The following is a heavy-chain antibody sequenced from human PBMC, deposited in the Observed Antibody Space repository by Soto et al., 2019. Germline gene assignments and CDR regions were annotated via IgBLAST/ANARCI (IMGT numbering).Heavy chain of an antibody. D-gene: IGHD2-21*02. CDR3: AKGRTVVVTAIPGWFDP. J-gene: IGHJ5*02. V-gene: IGHV3-30*18. Sequence: GESLKISCAASGFTFSSYGMHWVRQAPGKGLEWVAVISYDGSNKYYADSVKGRFTISRDNSKNTLYLQMNSLRAEDTAVYYCAKGRTVVVTAIPGWFDPWGQGTLVTVSS. CDR1: GFTFSSYG. CDR2: ISYDGSNK.